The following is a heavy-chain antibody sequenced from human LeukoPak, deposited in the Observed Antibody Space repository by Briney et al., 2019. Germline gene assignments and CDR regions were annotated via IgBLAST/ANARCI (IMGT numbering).Heavy chain of an antibody. D-gene: IGHD1-7*01. CDR3: ARGWEYNWNYGWDY. V-gene: IGHV4-59*01. CDR1: GGSISSYY. CDR2: IYYSGST. Sequence: SETLSLTCTVSGGSISSYYWSWIRQPPGKGLEWIGYIYYSGSTNYNPSLKSRVTISVDTSKNQFSLKLTSVTAADTAVYYCARGWEYNWNYGWDYWGQGTLVTVSS. J-gene: IGHJ4*02.